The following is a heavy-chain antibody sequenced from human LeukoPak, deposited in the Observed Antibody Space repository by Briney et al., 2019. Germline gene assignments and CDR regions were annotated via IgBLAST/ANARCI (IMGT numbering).Heavy chain of an antibody. V-gene: IGHV4-39*07. CDR1: GGSISSSSYY. J-gene: IGHJ1*01. CDR3: ARDLVTISTDWGYFQH. CDR2: IYYSGST. Sequence: KTSETLSLTCTVSGGSISSSSYYWGWIRQPPGKGLEWIGSIYYSGSTYYNPSLKSRVTISVDTSKNQFSLRLSSVTAADTAVYYCARDLVTISTDWGYFQHWGQGTLVTVSS. D-gene: IGHD3-3*01.